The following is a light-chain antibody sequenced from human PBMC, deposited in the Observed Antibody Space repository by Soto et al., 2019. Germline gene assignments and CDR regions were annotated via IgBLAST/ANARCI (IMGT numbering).Light chain of an antibody. Sequence: ILMTPSPSSFSAATGDSVPITCRASQGISSYLAWYQQKPGKAPKLLIYAASTLQSGVPSRYSGSGSGTEFTLTISNLQPDDFATYCCQQYESYSPWTCGQGTKVDIK. V-gene: IGKV1-8*01. CDR2: AAS. J-gene: IGKJ1*01. CDR1: QGISSY. CDR3: QQYESYSPWT.